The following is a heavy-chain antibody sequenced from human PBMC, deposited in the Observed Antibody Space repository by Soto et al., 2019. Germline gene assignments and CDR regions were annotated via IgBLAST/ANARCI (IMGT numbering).Heavy chain of an antibody. CDR2: INHSGST. D-gene: IGHD6-13*01. CDR1: GASFGGYS. CDR3: ARLYPPLRGSSRLDY. J-gene: IGHJ4*02. V-gene: IGHV4-34*01. Sequence: SETLSLTCASNGASFGGYSWSWIRQPPGKGLEWIGEINHSGSTNYNPSLKSRVTISVDTSKNQFSLKLSSVTAADTAVYYCARLYPPLRGSSRLDYWGQGTLVTVS.